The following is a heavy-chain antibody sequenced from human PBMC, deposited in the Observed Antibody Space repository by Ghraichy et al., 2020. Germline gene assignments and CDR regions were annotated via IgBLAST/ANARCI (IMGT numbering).Heavy chain of an antibody. CDR2: ISSSGAYI. CDR3: ATRVKAAGGMDV. J-gene: IGHJ6*02. Sequence: GSLNISCAGSGFNFSSHTMTWVRQAPGKGLEWVSSISSSGAYIHYADSMKGRFTISRDNAKKSLFLQMNSLRAEDTALYYCATRVKAAGGMDVWGQGTTVTVSS. D-gene: IGHD6-13*01. CDR1: GFNFSSHT. V-gene: IGHV3-21*01.